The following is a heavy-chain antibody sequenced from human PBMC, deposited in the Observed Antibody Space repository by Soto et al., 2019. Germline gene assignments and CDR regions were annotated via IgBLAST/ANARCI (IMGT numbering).Heavy chain of an antibody. J-gene: IGHJ5*02. Sequence: VLLLESGGGLVQPGASLRLSCEASGLTFRSYALSWVRQAPGKGLEWVSGISDTGSNPYYADSVKGRFTISRDNSKNTLSLQMNSLRADDTAMYYCAKAGGRVVDAYDTWGQGTLVIVSS. CDR2: ISDTGSNP. V-gene: IGHV3-23*01. CDR1: GLTFRSYA. CDR3: AKAGGRVVDAYDT. D-gene: IGHD3-3*01.